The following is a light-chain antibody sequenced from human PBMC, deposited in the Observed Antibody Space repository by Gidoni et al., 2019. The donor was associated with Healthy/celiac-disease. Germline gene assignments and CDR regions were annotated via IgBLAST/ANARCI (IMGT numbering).Light chain of an antibody. J-gene: IGKJ3*01. CDR3: QQYGSSFFT. Sequence: EIVLTQSPGTLSLSPGERATLSCRASQSVSSSYLAGYQQKPGQAPRLLIYGASSRATGIPDRFSGSGSGTDFTLTISRLEPEDFAVYYCQQYGSSFFTFGPGTKVVIK. V-gene: IGKV3-20*01. CDR1: QSVSSSY. CDR2: GAS.